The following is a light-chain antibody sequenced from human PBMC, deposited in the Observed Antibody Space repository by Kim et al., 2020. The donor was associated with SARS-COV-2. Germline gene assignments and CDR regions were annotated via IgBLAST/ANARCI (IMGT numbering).Light chain of an antibody. Sequence: VFPGECVTLSGRARQSVRGKLAWYQHKPGQPPRFLIYGASTRATGIPARFSARRSGTEFTCTISSLQSEDFAVFSCQQYNDWPWTFGQGTKVDIK. CDR1: QSVRGK. CDR2: GAS. V-gene: IGKV3-15*01. J-gene: IGKJ1*01. CDR3: QQYNDWPWT.